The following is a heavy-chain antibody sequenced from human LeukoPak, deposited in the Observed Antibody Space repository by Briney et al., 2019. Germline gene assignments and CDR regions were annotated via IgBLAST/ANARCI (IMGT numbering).Heavy chain of an antibody. D-gene: IGHD6-13*01. CDR3: AKDRQLARSHFYYYGLDA. J-gene: IGHJ6*02. CDR1: GFTFSNYG. CDR2: ISYDGTNV. Sequence: GRSLRLSCAASGFTFSNYGMHWVRQAPGKGLEWVAVISYDGTNVYYADSVKGRIAISRDNSKNTLYLQMSSLRADDTAIYYCAKDRQLARSHFYYYGLDAWGQGTTVTVSS. V-gene: IGHV3-30*18.